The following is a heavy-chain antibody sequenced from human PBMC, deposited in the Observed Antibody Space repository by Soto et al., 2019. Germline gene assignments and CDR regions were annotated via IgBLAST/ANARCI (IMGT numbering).Heavy chain of an antibody. J-gene: IGHJ6*02. CDR3: AREGIVVVPAATYYYYGMDV. CDR1: GGTFSSYA. CDR2: IIPIFGTA. D-gene: IGHD2-2*01. Sequence: SVKVSCKASGGTFSSYAISWVRQAPGQGLEWMGGIIPIFGTANYAQKFQGRVTITADESTSTAYMELSSLRSEDTAVYYCAREGIVVVPAATYYYYGMDVWGQGTTVTVSS. V-gene: IGHV1-69*13.